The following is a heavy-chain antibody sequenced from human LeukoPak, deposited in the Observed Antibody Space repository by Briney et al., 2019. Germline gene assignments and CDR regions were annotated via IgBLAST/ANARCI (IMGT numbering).Heavy chain of an antibody. CDR3: ARDRLRLLEFGQDKPNWFDP. J-gene: IGHJ5*02. D-gene: IGHD3-3*01. V-gene: IGHV1-2*06. CDR2: INPNSGGT. Sequence: ASVKVSCKASGNTFIDYYMHWVRQAPGQGLEWVGRINPNSGGTNYAQKFQGRVTMTIDTSINTSYMKLNRLTSDDTAVYYCARDRLRLLEFGQDKPNWFDPWGQGTLVTVSS. CDR1: GNTFIDYY.